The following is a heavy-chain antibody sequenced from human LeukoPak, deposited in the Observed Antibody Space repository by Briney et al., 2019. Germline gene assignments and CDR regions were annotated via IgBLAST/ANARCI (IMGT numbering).Heavy chain of an antibody. CDR2: IIPIFGTA. J-gene: IGHJ5*02. CDR1: GGTFSSYA. Sequence: GSSVKVSCKASGGTFSSYAISWVRQAPGQGLEWMGGIIPIFGTANYAQKFQGRVTITTDESTSTAHMELSSLRSEDTAVYYCARDHRDPYCGGDCYPNWFDPWGQGTLVTVSS. D-gene: IGHD2-21*02. CDR3: ARDHRDPYCGGDCYPNWFDP. V-gene: IGHV1-69*05.